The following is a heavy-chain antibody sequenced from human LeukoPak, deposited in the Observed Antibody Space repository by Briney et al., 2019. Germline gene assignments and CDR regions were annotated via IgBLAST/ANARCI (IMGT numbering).Heavy chain of an antibody. J-gene: IGHJ4*02. CDR2: INPNSGGT. CDR1: GYTFTGYY. CDR3: APSLDSSGWYGY. D-gene: IGHD6-19*01. Sequence: ASVKVSRKASGYTFTGYYMHWVRQAPGQGLEWMGWINPNSGGTNYAQKFQGRVTMTRDTSISTAYMELSRLRSDDTAVYYCAPSLDSSGWYGYWGQGTLVTVSS. V-gene: IGHV1-2*02.